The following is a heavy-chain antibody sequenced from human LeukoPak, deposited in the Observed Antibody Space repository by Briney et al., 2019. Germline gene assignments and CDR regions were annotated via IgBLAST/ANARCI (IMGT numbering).Heavy chain of an antibody. Sequence: GGSLRLSCAASGFTFTNYWMTWVRQAPGKGLKLVANIKEDGSEKYYEDSVKGRFTISRDNTKNLLYLEMNRLRAEDTAVYYCARYRLVWLPAPVFDYWGQGTLVTVSS. J-gene: IGHJ4*02. CDR1: GFTFTNYW. D-gene: IGHD6-19*01. V-gene: IGHV3-7*01. CDR3: ARYRLVWLPAPVFDY. CDR2: IKEDGSEK.